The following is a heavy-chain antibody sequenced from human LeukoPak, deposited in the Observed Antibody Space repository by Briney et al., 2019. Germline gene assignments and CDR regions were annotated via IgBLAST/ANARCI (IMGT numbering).Heavy chain of an antibody. V-gene: IGHV3-74*01. CDR1: GFTFSTYW. CDR2: IDSDGSST. Sequence: GGSLRLSCAASGFTFSTYWMHWVRQAPGKGLVWVSHIDSDGSSTSYADSVKGRFTISRDNAKNTLYLQMNSLRGEDTAVYYCARGYSDYDPWGQGTLVTVSS. D-gene: IGHD5-12*01. CDR3: ARGYSDYDP. J-gene: IGHJ5*02.